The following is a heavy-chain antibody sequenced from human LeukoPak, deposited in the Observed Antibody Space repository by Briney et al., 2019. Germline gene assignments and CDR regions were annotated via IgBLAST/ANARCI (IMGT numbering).Heavy chain of an antibody. J-gene: IGHJ4*02. CDR3: ARGPNFGDRVGYLES. Sequence: PGGSLRLSCAASGFTFSSHWMTWVRQAPGKGLEWVAGIKQGGSVKYYGDSVKGRFTVSRDNAKNSLYLQMNSLSAGDTAVYYCARGPNFGDRVGYLESWGQGTKVTVSS. V-gene: IGHV3-7*01. CDR1: GFTFSSHW. D-gene: IGHD4-17*01. CDR2: IKQGGSVK.